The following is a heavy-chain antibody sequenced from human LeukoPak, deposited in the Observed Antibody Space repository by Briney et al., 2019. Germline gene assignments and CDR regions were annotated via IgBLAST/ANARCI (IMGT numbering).Heavy chain of an antibody. V-gene: IGHV3-7*01. D-gene: IGHD5-18*01. CDR1: GFTFSSYW. CDR2: IKQDGSDK. J-gene: IGHJ4*02. Sequence: GGSLRLSCAASGFTFSSYWMSWVRQAPGKGLEWVANIKQDGSDKYYVDSVKGRFTISRDNAKNSLYLQMNSLRAEDTAVYYCARDRLLGYSYGTKFDYWGQGTLVTVSS. CDR3: ARDRLLGYSYGTKFDY.